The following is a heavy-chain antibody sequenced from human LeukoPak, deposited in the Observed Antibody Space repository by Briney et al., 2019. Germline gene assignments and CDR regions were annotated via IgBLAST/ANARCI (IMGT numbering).Heavy chain of an antibody. CDR2: IYPGDSDT. CDR3: ARTYCGGDCYYTYFDY. J-gene: IGHJ4*02. V-gene: IGHV5-51*01. CDR1: GYSFTTYW. D-gene: IGHD2-21*02. Sequence: GESLKISCKGSGYSFTTYWIAWVRQMPGEGLEWMGTIYPGDSDTRYSPSFQGQVTISADKSINTAYLQWSSLKASDTAMYYCARTYCGGDCYYTYFDYWGQGTLVTVSS.